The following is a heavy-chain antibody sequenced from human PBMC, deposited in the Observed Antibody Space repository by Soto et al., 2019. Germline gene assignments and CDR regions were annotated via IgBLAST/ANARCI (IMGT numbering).Heavy chain of an antibody. CDR2: ISSSSSYI. CDR3: ARAGLMVYAMFDY. Sequence: GGSLRLSCAASGFTFSSYSMNWVRQAPGKGLEWVSSISSSSSYIYYADSVKGRFTISRDNAKNSLYLQMNSLRAEDTAVYYCARAGLMVYAMFDYWGQGTLVTVSS. V-gene: IGHV3-21*01. CDR1: GFTFSSYS. D-gene: IGHD2-8*01. J-gene: IGHJ4*02.